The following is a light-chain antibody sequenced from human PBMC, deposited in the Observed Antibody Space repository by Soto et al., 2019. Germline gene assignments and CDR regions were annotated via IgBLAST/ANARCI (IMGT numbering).Light chain of an antibody. CDR1: QRVASN. CDR3: KQYNNWPRT. J-gene: IGKJ1*01. Sequence: DKLMSQSPATLTVSPGERATLSCRASQRVASNLAWYQQKPGQAPRLLIYGASTRATGIQARFSGSGSGTEFTLAIRSLQSEDFAVYYCKQYNNWPRTFGQGTKVDIK. V-gene: IGKV3-15*01. CDR2: GAS.